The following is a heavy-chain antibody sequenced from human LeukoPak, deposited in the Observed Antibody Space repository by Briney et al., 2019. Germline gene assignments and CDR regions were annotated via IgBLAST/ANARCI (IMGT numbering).Heavy chain of an antibody. CDR2: IYYSGST. J-gene: IGHJ6*03. D-gene: IGHD5-18*01. Sequence: SETLSLMCNVSGGSISSSSYYWGWIRQPPGKGLEWIGSIYYSGSTYYNPSLKSRVTISVDTSKNQFSLKLSSVTAADTAVYYCARRLWDTAMDRPRYSYYYMDVWGKGTTVTVSS. CDR1: GGSISSSSYY. CDR3: ARRLWDTAMDRPRYSYYYMDV. V-gene: IGHV4-39*01.